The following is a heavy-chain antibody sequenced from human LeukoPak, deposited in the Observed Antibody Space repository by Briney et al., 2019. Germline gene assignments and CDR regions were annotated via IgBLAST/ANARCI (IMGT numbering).Heavy chain of an antibody. Sequence: ASVKVSCKASGYTFTSYDINWVRQATGQGLEWMGWMNPNSGNTGYAQKFQGRVTMTRNTSISTAYMELSSLRSEDTAVYYCVRRCSSSWYYVPHFDYWGQGTLVTVSS. CDR1: GYTFTSYD. V-gene: IGHV1-8*01. CDR3: VRRCSSSWYYVPHFDY. CDR2: MNPNSGNT. J-gene: IGHJ4*02. D-gene: IGHD6-13*01.